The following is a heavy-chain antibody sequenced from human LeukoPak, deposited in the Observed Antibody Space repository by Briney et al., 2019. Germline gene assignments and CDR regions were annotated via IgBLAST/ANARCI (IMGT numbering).Heavy chain of an antibody. D-gene: IGHD6-13*01. J-gene: IGHJ4*02. CDR3: AREGQQLPLDY. V-gene: IGHV4-61*01. CDR1: GGSVSSGSYY. CDR2: TYYSGST. Sequence: SETLSLTCTVSGGSVSSGSYYWSWIRQPPGKGLEWIGYTYYSGSTNYNPSLKSRVTISVDTSKNQFSLKLSSVTAADTAVYYCAREGQQLPLDYWGQGTLVTVSS.